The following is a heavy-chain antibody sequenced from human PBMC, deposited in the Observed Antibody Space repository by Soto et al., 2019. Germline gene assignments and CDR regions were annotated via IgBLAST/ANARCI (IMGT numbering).Heavy chain of an antibody. CDR3: AREDCISTSCYFSDY. CDR1: GYTFTSYG. V-gene: IGHV1-18*01. D-gene: IGHD2-2*01. Sequence: QVQLVQSGAEVKKPGASVKVSCKASGYTFTSYGISWVRQAPGQGLEWMGWISAYNGNTNYAQKLQGRVTMTTDTSTSTDYMELRSLRSDDTAVYYCAREDCISTSCYFSDYWGQGTLVTVSS. J-gene: IGHJ4*02. CDR2: ISAYNGNT.